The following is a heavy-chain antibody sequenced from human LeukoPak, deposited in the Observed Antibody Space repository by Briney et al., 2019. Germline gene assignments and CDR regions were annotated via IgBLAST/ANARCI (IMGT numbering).Heavy chain of an antibody. D-gene: IGHD1-26*01. V-gene: IGHV3-21*04. CDR2: ISSSSSYI. Sequence: SGGSLRLSCAASGFTFSNYSMAWVRQAPGKGLEWVSFISSSSSYIYYADSVKGRFTISRDNSKNTLYLQMNGLRVEDTAVYYCVKDLGEWESGYWGQGTLVIVSS. J-gene: IGHJ4*02. CDR3: VKDLGEWESGY. CDR1: GFTFSNYS.